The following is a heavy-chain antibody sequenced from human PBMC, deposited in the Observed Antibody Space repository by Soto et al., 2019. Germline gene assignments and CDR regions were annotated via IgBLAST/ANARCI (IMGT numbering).Heavy chain of an antibody. CDR3: ARDRVESGYPEYFQH. V-gene: IGHV3-53*01. CDR1: GFTFSSYA. J-gene: IGHJ1*01. CDR2: IYSGGST. Sequence: LRLSCAASGFTFSSYAMSWVRQAPGKGLEWVSVIYSGGSTYYADSVKGRFTISRDNSKNTLYLQMNSLRAEDTAVYYCARDRVESGYPEYFQHWGQGTLVTVSS. D-gene: IGHD3-22*01.